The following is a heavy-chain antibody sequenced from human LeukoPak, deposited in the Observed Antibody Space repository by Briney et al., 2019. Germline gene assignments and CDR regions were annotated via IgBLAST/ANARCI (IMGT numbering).Heavy chain of an antibody. CDR2: TYLGDSDT. J-gene: IGHJ4*02. Sequence: GESLKISCKGSGYSFTNYWIGWVRQMPGKGLEWMGITYLGDSDTRYSPSFQGQVTISADKSISTAYLQWSSLKASDTAMYYCARRDSSSWSSYYFDYWGQGTLVTVSS. CDR3: ARRDSSSWSSYYFDY. D-gene: IGHD6-13*01. V-gene: IGHV5-51*01. CDR1: GYSFTNYW.